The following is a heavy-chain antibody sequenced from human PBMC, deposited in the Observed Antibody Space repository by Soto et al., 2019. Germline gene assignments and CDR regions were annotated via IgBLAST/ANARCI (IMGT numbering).Heavy chain of an antibody. D-gene: IGHD5-18*01. CDR3: ATMGTPATGLYYFDS. CDR1: GGSFSGYY. V-gene: IGHV4-34*01. Sequence: PSETLSLTCAVYGGSFSGYYWSWIRQPPGKGLEWIGEINHSGSTNYNPSLKSRVTISVDTSKNQFSLNLSFVTAADTAVYYCATMGTPATGLYYFDSWGQGTLVTVSS. J-gene: IGHJ4*02. CDR2: INHSGST.